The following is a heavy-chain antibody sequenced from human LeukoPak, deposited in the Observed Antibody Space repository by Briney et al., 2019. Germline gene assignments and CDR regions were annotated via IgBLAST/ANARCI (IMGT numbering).Heavy chain of an antibody. CDR3: AREGAVPPDY. CDR2: ISSSGSTI. D-gene: IGHD6-19*01. J-gene: IGHJ4*02. Sequence: GGSLRLSCTASGFTFSNYAMSWVRQAPGKGLEWVSYISSSGSTIYYADSVKGRFTISRDNAKNSLYLQMSSLRAEDTAVYYCAREGAVPPDYWGQGTLVTVSS. V-gene: IGHV3-11*01. CDR1: GFTFSNYA.